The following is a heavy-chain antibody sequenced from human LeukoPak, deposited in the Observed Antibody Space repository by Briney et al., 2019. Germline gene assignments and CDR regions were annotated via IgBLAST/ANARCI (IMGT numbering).Heavy chain of an antibody. D-gene: IGHD2-2*01. CDR1: GGTFSSYA. Sequence: SVKVSCKASGGTFSSYAISWVRQAPGQGLEWMGGIIPIFGTANYAQKFQGRVTITADESTSTAYMELSGLRSEDTAVYYCARDRDCSSTSCYANYYYGMDVWGQGTTVTVSS. CDR2: IIPIFGTA. J-gene: IGHJ6*02. V-gene: IGHV1-69*01. CDR3: ARDRDCSSTSCYANYYYGMDV.